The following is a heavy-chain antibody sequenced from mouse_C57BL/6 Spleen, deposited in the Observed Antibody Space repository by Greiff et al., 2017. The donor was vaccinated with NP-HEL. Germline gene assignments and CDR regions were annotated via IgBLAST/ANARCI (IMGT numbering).Heavy chain of an antibody. V-gene: IGHV1-80*01. CDR2: IYPGDGDT. CDR3: AREEQLYYFDY. Sequence: QVQLKQSGAELVKPGASVKISCKASGYAFSSYWMNWVKQRPGKGLEWIGQIYPGDGDTNYNGKFKGKATLTADKSSSTAYMQLSSLTSEDSAVYFCAREEQLYYFDYWGQGTTLTVSS. D-gene: IGHD4-1*02. J-gene: IGHJ2*01. CDR1: GYAFSSYW.